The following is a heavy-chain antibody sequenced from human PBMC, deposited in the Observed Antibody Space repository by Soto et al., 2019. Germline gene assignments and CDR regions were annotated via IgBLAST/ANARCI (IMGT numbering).Heavy chain of an antibody. CDR1: GGPISSGGYS. CDR3: ARLNGYCVSTGCHGYYGMDV. CDR2: IYHSGST. V-gene: IGHV4-30-2*01. J-gene: IGHJ6*02. D-gene: IGHD2-2*03. Sequence: SETLSLTCAVSGGPISSGGYSWSWIRQPPGKGLEWIGYIYHSGSTYYNPSLKSRVTISVDTSKNQFSLNLSSVTAADTAVYYCARLNGYCVSTGCHGYYGMDVWGQGTTVTVSS.